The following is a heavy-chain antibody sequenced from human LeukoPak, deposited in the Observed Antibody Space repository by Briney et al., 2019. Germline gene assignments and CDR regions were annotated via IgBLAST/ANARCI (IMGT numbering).Heavy chain of an antibody. CDR3: ARDMTGGIWARATSFDH. V-gene: IGHV4-38-2*02. J-gene: IGHJ4*02. D-gene: IGHD1-14*01. CDR1: GYSISSGYY. Sequence: SETLSLTCNVSGYSISSGYYWGWIRQPPGKGLEYIGSIFHTGSADYNPSLKSRVTLSVDTSKNQFSLKLNSVTAADTAVYYCARDMTGGIWARATSFDHWGQGTLVTVSS. CDR2: IFHTGSA.